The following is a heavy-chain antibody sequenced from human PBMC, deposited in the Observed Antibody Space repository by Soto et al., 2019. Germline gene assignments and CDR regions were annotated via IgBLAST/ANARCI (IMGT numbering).Heavy chain of an antibody. D-gene: IGHD6-6*01. CDR1: GFTFSSYS. CDR2: ISSSSSYI. Sequence: VGSLRLFCAASGFTFSSYSMNWVRQAPGKGLEWVSSISSSSSYIYYADSVKGRFTISRDNAKNSLYLQMNSLRAEDTAVYYCARDFYSSSSRWFDPWGQGTLVTVSS. J-gene: IGHJ5*02. V-gene: IGHV3-21*01. CDR3: ARDFYSSSSRWFDP.